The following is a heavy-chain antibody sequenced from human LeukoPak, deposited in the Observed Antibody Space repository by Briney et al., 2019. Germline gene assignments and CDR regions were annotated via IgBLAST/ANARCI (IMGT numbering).Heavy chain of an antibody. CDR1: GFTFSSKW. V-gene: IGHV3-7*01. D-gene: IGHD3-16*02. Sequence: GGSLRLSCAASGFTFSSKWMSWVRQAPGKGLEWVANIKHDGSEKYYVDSVKGRFTISRDNAKNSLYLQMNSLRAEDTAVYYCARKGSVISYFDYWGQGTLVTVSS. CDR3: ARKGSVISYFDY. J-gene: IGHJ4*02. CDR2: IKHDGSEK.